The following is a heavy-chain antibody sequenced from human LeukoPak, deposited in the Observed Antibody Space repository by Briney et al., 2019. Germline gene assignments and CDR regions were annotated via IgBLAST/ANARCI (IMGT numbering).Heavy chain of an antibody. CDR1: EFTFSSYA. D-gene: IGHD4-11*01. Sequence: GGSLRLSCAASEFTFSSYAMSWVRQAPGKGLEWVSGISGSGSNTYYADSVKGRFTISRDNSKNTLYLQMNSLRAEDTAVYYCAKEDSNYYYYMDVWGKGTTVTVSS. CDR3: AKEDSNYYYYMDV. J-gene: IGHJ6*03. V-gene: IGHV3-23*01. CDR2: ISGSGSNT.